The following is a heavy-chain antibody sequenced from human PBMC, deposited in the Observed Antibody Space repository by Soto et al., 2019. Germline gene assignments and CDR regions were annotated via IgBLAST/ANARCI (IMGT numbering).Heavy chain of an antibody. V-gene: IGHV1-3*04. D-gene: IGHD5-12*01. Sequence: GASVKVSCKTSGYTFTSYGISWVRQAPGQSLEYMGWINTANGNTKYSQRFQGRVTITSDTSASTAYMELSSLRSEDTAVYYCTRDQDGYNRDFDYWGQGTLVTVS. CDR2: INTANGNT. CDR1: GYTFTSYG. CDR3: TRDQDGYNRDFDY. J-gene: IGHJ4*02.